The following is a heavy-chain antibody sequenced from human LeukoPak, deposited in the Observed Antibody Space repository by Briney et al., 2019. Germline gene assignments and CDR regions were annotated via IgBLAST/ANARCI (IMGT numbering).Heavy chain of an antibody. CDR3: ARAHSSSLALTYRY. CDR1: GFTFSSYW. V-gene: IGHV3-7*01. D-gene: IGHD6-6*01. J-gene: IGHJ4*02. CDR2: IKQDGSEK. Sequence: GGSLRLSCAASGFTFSSYWMSWVRHDPGKGLEWVANIKQDGSEKYYVDSVKGRFTISRDNAKNSLYLQMNSLRAEDTAVYYCARAHSSSLALTYRYWGQGTLVTVSS.